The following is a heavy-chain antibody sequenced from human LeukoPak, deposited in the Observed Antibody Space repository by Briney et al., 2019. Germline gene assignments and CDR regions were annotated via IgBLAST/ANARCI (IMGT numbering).Heavy chain of an antibody. CDR1: GYTFTSYG. CDR3: ARKVLQWRGVTAIFSMDV. CDR2: INTNTGNA. Sequence: PWASVKVSCKASGYTFTSYGISWVRQAPGQGLEWMGRINTNTGNATYGQGFAGRFVFSLDTSLGTAYMQISSLKAEDTAVYYCARKVLQWRGVTAIFSMDVWGEGTTVTVSS. D-gene: IGHD2-21*02. V-gene: IGHV7-4-1*02. J-gene: IGHJ6*03.